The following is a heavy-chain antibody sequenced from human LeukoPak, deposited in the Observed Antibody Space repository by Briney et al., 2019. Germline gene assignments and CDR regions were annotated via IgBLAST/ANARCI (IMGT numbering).Heavy chain of an antibody. CDR1: GFTFSSYA. J-gene: IGHJ5*02. CDR2: ISGSGGST. V-gene: IGHV3-23*01. CDR3: ASMRGYCSSTSCPPGNWFDP. D-gene: IGHD2-2*01. Sequence: PGGSLRLSCAASGFTFSSYAMSWVRQAPGKGLGWVSAISGSGGSTYYADSVKGRFTISRDNSKNTLYLQMNSLRAEDTAVYYCASMRGYCSSTSCPPGNWFDPWGQGTLVTVSS.